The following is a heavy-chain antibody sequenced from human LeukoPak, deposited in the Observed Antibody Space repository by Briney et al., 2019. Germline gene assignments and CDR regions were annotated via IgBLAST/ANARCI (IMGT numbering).Heavy chain of an antibody. J-gene: IGHJ4*02. D-gene: IGHD3-22*01. V-gene: IGHV3-48*04. CDR2: ISSSSSTI. CDR1: GFTFSSYS. Sequence: GGSLRLSCAASGFTFSSYSMSWVRRAPGKGLEWVSYISSSSSTIYYADSVKGRFTISRDNAKNSLYLQMNSLRAEDTALYYCAKEGVYYYDSSGYYDYWGQGTLVTVSS. CDR3: AKEGVYYYDSSGYYDY.